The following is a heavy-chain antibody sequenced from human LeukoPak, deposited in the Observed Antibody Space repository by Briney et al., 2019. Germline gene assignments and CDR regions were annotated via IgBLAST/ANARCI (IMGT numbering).Heavy chain of an antibody. D-gene: IGHD6-19*01. V-gene: IGHV4-39*01. CDR1: GDSISRNSYY. CDR2: MYYGGTT. CDR3: ARPRYTSGPFYDY. J-gene: IGHJ4*02. Sequence: SETLSLTCTVSGDSISRNSYYWGWNRQSPGRGLEWIASMYYGGTTYYSPSLKSRITMFGDSSKNQFLLMLSSVTAADTAVYYCARPRYTSGPFYDYWGRGTLVIVSS.